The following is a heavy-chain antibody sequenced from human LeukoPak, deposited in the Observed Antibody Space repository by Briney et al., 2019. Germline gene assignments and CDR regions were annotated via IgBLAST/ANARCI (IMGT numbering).Heavy chain of an antibody. V-gene: IGHV3-33*01. Sequence: SLRLSFAASGFTFSNYGMHWVRPAPGQGLGWVAMIWYDGSNTYYADSVKGRFTISRDNSKNTLFLQMDSLRAEDTAVYYCARDRSTTHFDYWGQGTLVTVSS. CDR2: IWYDGSNT. CDR3: ARDRSTTHFDY. CDR1: GFTFSNYG. D-gene: IGHD5/OR15-5a*01. J-gene: IGHJ4*02.